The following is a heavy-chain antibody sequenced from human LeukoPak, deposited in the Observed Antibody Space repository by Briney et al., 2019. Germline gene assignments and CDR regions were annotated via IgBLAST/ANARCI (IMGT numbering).Heavy chain of an antibody. D-gene: IGHD4-11*01. J-gene: IGHJ4*02. CDR2: LWPAGGTV. V-gene: IGHV3-7*01. Sequence: GGSLRLSCAASGFIFGDYWMSWVRQAPGKGLEWVATLWPAGGTVHYMDSVQGRFTISRDNTENSLYLQMNSLRVEDTAVYYCARLLGSVTTYDYWGQGTLVTVSS. CDR3: ARLLGSVTTYDY. CDR1: GFIFGDYW.